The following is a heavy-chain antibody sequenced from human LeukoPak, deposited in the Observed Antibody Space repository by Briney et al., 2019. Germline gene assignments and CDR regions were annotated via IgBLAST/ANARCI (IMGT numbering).Heavy chain of an antibody. V-gene: IGHV4-59*08. CDR2: IYYSGST. J-gene: IGHJ6*02. CDR1: GGSISSYY. D-gene: IGHD6-19*01. CDR3: ARHLRASQWLVPGYYYGMDV. Sequence: SETLSLTCTVSGGSISSYYWSWIRQPPGKGLEWIGYIYYSGSTNYNPSLKSRVTISVDTSKNQFPLKLSSVTAADTAVYYCARHLRASQWLVPGYYYGMDVWGQGTTVTVSS.